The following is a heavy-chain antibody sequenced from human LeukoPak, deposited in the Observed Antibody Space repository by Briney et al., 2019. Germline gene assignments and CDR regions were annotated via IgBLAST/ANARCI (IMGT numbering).Heavy chain of an antibody. V-gene: IGHV4-4*02. CDR3: ARQLTGTTRDDWFDP. Sequence: KASETLSLTCAVSGGSISSSNWWSWVRQPPGKGLEWIGEIYHSGSTNYNPSLKSRVTISVDKSKNQFSLKLSSVTAADTAVYYCARQLTGTTRDDWFDPWGQGTLVTVSS. CDR2: IYHSGST. D-gene: IGHD1-7*01. J-gene: IGHJ5*02. CDR1: GGSISSSNW.